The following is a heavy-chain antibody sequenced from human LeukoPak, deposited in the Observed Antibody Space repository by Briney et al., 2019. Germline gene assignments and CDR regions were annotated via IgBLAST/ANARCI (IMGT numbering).Heavy chain of an antibody. V-gene: IGHV4-4*02. Sequence: SGTLSLTCAVSGGSISSSNWWSWVRQPPGKGLEWIGEIYHSGSTNYNPSLKSRVTISVDKSKNQFSLKLSSVTAADTAVYYCTREEQPGSPLDTFDVWGQGTMVTVSS. CDR3: TREEQPGSPLDTFDV. CDR2: IYHSGST. CDR1: GGSISSSNW. D-gene: IGHD1-14*01. J-gene: IGHJ3*01.